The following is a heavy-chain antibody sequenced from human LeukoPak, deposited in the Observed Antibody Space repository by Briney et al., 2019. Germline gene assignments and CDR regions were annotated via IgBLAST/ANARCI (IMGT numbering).Heavy chain of an antibody. V-gene: IGHV1-69*04. Sequence: EASVTVSCKASGGTFSSYAISWVRQAPGQGLEWMGRIIPILGIANYAQKFQGRVTITADKSTSTAYMELSSLRSEDTAVYYCARSVVTRHTIVVVPAALDYWGQGTLVTVSS. J-gene: IGHJ4*02. CDR2: IIPILGIA. CDR3: ARSVVTRHTIVVVPAALDY. D-gene: IGHD2-2*01. CDR1: GGTFSSYA.